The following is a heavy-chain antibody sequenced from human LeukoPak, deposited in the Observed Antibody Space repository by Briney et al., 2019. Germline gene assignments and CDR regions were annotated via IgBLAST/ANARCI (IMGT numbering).Heavy chain of an antibody. Sequence: ASVKVSCKASGYTFTGYYMHWVRQAPGHGLEWMGRINPNSGGTNYAQKFQGRVTMTRDTSISTAYMELSRLGSDDTAVYYCARGAYCSGGSCLQPKRYDYWGQGTLVTVSS. J-gene: IGHJ4*02. CDR1: GYTFTGYY. CDR2: INPNSGGT. V-gene: IGHV1-2*06. CDR3: ARGAYCSGGSCLQPKRYDY. D-gene: IGHD2-15*01.